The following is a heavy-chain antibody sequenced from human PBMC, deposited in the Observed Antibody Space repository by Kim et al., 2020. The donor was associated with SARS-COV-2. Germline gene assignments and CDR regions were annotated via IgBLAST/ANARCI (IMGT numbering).Heavy chain of an antibody. CDR2: ISWSSGSI. CDR3: AKEGRDYCGSGSYYKSSKKVYYYYGMDV. J-gene: IGHJ6*02. CDR1: GFTFGDYA. D-gene: IGHD3-10*01. Sequence: GGSLRLSCAASGFTFGDYAMHWVRQAPGKGLEWVSGISWSSGSIDYADSVKGRFTISRDNAKNSLYLQMNSLRAEDTALYYCAKEGRDYCGSGSYYKSSKKVYYYYGMDVWGQGTTVTVSS. V-gene: IGHV3-9*01.